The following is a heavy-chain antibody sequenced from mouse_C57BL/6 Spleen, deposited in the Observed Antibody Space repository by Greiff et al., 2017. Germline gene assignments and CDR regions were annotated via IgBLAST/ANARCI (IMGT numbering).Heavy chain of an antibody. CDR2: IYPRSGNT. J-gene: IGHJ3*01. Sequence: QVQLQQSGAELARPGASVKLSCTASGYTFTSYGISWVKQRTGQGLEWIGEIYPRSGNTYYNEKLKGKATLTADKSSNTAYMELRSLTSEDSAVYFCAMRGGSGFAYWGQGTLVTVSA. CDR1: GYTFTSYG. D-gene: IGHD6-5*01. CDR3: AMRGGSGFAY. V-gene: IGHV1-81*01.